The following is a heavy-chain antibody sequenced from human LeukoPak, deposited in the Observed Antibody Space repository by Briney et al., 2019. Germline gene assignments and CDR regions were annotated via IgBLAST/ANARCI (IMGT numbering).Heavy chain of an antibody. CDR2: ISWNSGSI. J-gene: IGHJ3*02. D-gene: IGHD6-13*01. Sequence: PGRSLRLSCAASGFTFDDYATHWVRQAPGKGLEWVSGISWNSGSIGYADSVKGRFTISRDNAKNSLYLQMNSLRAEDTALYYCAKDISTALAAAGAFDIWGQGTMVTVSS. V-gene: IGHV3-9*01. CDR3: AKDISTALAAAGAFDI. CDR1: GFTFDDYA.